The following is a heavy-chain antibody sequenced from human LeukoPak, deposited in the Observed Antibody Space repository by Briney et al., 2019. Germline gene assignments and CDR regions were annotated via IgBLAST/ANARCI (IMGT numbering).Heavy chain of an antibody. Sequence: GGSLRLSCVASGFTLSSYGMSWVRQAPGKGLEWVSGISGSGGSTYNADSVKGRFTISRDNSKNTLYLQMNSLRAEDTAVYYCARDYDGLNKIRSGGFDYWGQGTLVTVSS. CDR1: GFTLSSYG. CDR2: ISGSGGST. J-gene: IGHJ4*02. V-gene: IGHV3-23*01. CDR3: ARDYDGLNKIRSGGFDY. D-gene: IGHD3-3*01.